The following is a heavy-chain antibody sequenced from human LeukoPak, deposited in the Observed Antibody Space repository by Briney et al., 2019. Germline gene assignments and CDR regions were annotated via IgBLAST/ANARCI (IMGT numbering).Heavy chain of an antibody. V-gene: IGHV3-48*02. D-gene: IGHD3-10*01. J-gene: IGHJ5*02. CDR3: ARVPRGADNWFDP. Sequence: GGSLRLSCAASGFTFSSYSMSWVRQAPGKGLEWVAYIGSSSGTIIYADSVKGRFTISRDNAKNSLYLQMNSLRDEDTAVYYCARVPRGADNWFDPWGQGTLVTVYS. CDR1: GFTFSSYS. CDR2: IGSSSGTI.